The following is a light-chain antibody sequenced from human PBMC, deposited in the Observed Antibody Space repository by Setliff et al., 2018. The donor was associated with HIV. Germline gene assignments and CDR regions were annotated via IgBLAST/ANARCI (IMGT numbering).Light chain of an antibody. CDR3: CSYAITNTLP. V-gene: IGLV2-23*03. CDR1: SSDVGGYSL. Sequence: QSALAQPASMSGSPGQPITISCTGTSSDVGGYSLVSWYQQYPGKAPKLMIYEGSKRPSGVSNRFSGSQSGNTASLTISGLQTEDEADYYCCSYAITNTLPFGTGTKV. J-gene: IGLJ1*01. CDR2: EGS.